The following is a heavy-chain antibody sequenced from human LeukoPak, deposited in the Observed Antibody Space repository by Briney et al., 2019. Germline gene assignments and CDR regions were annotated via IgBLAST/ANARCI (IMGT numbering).Heavy chain of an antibody. V-gene: IGHV3-30*18. D-gene: IGHD3-10*01. Sequence: GGSLRLSCAASGFIFSSYGMHWVRKAPGKGLELVAAISYDGSNKYYEDSVKCRFTISRDNSKSTLYLQMNSLKSEDTAMYFCGKMYFYGSGNRRCYDYWPQGTLVSVSS. J-gene: IGHJ4*02. CDR2: ISYDGSNK. CDR1: GFIFSSYG. CDR3: GKMYFYGSGNRRCYDY.